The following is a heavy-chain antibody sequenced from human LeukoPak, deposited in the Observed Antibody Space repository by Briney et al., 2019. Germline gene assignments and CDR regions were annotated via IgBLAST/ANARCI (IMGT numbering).Heavy chain of an antibody. CDR2: IYYSGST. J-gene: IGHJ3*02. V-gene: IGHV4-59*12. CDR1: SDSMSNYY. CDR3: ARVGLRYFDWLLYTPRAFDI. Sequence: KTSETLSLTCTVSSDSMSNYYWSWIRQPPGKGLEWIGHIYYSGSTNYNPSLKSRVTISVDTSKNQFSLKLSSVTAADTAVYYCARVGLRYFDWLLYTPRAFDIWGQGTMVTVSS. D-gene: IGHD3-9*01.